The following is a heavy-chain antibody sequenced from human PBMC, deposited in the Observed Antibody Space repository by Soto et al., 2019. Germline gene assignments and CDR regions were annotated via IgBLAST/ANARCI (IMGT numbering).Heavy chain of an antibody. V-gene: IGHV1-69*13. CDR3: ARGPYYYDSSGYYYFDY. Sequence: AASVKVSCKASGGTFSSYAISWVRQAPGQGLEWMGGIIPIFGTANYAQKFQGRVTITADEPTSTAYMELSSLRSEDTAVYYCARGPYYYDSSGYYYFDYWGQGTLVTVSS. CDR1: GGTFSSYA. J-gene: IGHJ4*02. D-gene: IGHD3-22*01. CDR2: IIPIFGTA.